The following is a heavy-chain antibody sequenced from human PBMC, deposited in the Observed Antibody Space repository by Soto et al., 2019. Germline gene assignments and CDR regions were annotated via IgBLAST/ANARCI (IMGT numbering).Heavy chain of an antibody. Sequence: QVQLQESGPGLVKPSQTLSLTCTVSGGSISSGGYYWSWIRQHPGKGLEWIVYIYYSGSTYYNPSLRSRVTISVDTSKNQFSLKLSSVTAADTAVYYCARSSRVGELRRVVVAARGFDPWGQGTLVTVSS. CDR3: ARSSRVGELRRVVVAARGFDP. CDR2: IYYSGST. CDR1: GGSISSGGYY. D-gene: IGHD2-15*01. J-gene: IGHJ5*02. V-gene: IGHV4-31*03.